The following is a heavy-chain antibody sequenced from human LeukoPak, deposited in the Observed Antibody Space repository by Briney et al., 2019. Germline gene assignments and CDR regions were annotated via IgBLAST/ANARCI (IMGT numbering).Heavy chain of an antibody. CDR2: ISGSGGST. CDR1: GFTFSSYA. CDR3: ARDVNGGY. V-gene: IGHV3-23*01. J-gene: IGHJ4*02. D-gene: IGHD2-8*01. Sequence: QPGVSLRLSCAASGFTFSSYAMSWVRQAPGKGLEWVSTISGSGGSTYYADSVKGRFTISRDNFKNTLYLQMNSLRAEDTAVYYCARDVNGGYWGQGTLVTVPS.